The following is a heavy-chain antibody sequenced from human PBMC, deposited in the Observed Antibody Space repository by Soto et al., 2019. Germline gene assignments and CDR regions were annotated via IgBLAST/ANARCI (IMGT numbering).Heavy chain of an antibody. CDR3: AREGYIDLNYYDSSGTNHDAFDI. D-gene: IGHD3-22*01. CDR2: IYYSGST. V-gene: IGHV4-59*01. J-gene: IGHJ3*02. CDR1: GGSISSYC. Sequence: LETLSLTCTVSGGSISSYCWSWIRQPPGKGLEWIGYIYYSGSTNYNPSLKSRVTISVDTSKNQFSLKLSSVTAADTAVYYCAREGYIDLNYYDSSGTNHDAFDIWGQGTMVTVSS.